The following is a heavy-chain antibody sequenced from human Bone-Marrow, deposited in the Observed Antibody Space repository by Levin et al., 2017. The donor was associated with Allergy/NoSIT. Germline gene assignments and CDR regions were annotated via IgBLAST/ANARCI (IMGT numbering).Heavy chain of an antibody. J-gene: IGHJ6*02. CDR1: GFSFSSYV. V-gene: IGHV3-33*01. D-gene: IGHD3-9*01. CDR3: ARERSATDIEPTRYFYYGLDV. Sequence: TGGSLRLSCEASGFSFSSYVMHWVRQAPGKGLEWVAVIWFDGNKEEYADPVKGRFTISRDNFKNTLYLQMNRLSADDTAVYYCARERSATDIEPTRYFYYGLDVWGQGTTLTVSS. CDR2: IWFDGNKE.